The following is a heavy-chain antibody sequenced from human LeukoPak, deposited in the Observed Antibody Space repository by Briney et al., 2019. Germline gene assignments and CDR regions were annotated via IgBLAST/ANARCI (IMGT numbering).Heavy chain of an antibody. J-gene: IGHJ4*02. CDR2: IQYDGSNK. Sequence: GGSLRLSCAASGFTFSSYAMHWVRQAPGKGLEWVAFIQYDGSNKYYADSVKGRFTISRDNSKNTLYLQMNSLRAEDTAVYYCAKASGGSCYCWGQGTLVTVSS. CDR3: AKASGGSCYC. D-gene: IGHD2-15*01. V-gene: IGHV3-30*02. CDR1: GFTFSSYA.